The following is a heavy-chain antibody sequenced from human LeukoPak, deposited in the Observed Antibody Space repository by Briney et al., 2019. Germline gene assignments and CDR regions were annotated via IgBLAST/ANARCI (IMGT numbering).Heavy chain of an antibody. CDR2: IYPSGSA. V-gene: IGHV4-4*07. CDR3: ARDYNNWYFDL. D-gene: IGHD5-24*01. CDR1: GGSFSGYY. Sequence: PSETLSLTCAVYGGSFSGYYWSWIRQPAGKGLEWLGRIYPSGSANYNPSLKSRGTMSVDTSKNQFSLRLSSVTAADTAVYFCARDYNNWYFDLWGRGTLVTVSS. J-gene: IGHJ2*01.